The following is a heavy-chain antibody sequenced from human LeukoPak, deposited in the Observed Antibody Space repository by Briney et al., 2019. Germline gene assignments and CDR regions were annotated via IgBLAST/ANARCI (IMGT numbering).Heavy chain of an antibody. D-gene: IGHD5-24*01. CDR1: GYTFTSYG. CDR2: INPNSGGT. J-gene: IGHJ1*01. Sequence: ASVKVSCKASGYTFTSYGISWVRQAPGQGLEWMGRINPNSGGTNYARKFQGRVTMTRDTSISTTYMELRNLRSDDTAVYFCAKVGRFGGYNPTGFQHWGQGTLVTVSS. V-gene: IGHV1-2*06. CDR3: AKVGRFGGYNPTGFQH.